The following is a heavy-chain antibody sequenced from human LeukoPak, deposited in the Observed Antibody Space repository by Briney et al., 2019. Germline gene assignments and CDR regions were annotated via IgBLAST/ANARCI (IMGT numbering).Heavy chain of an antibody. CDR2: VFPKTGAT. Sequence: GASVKVSCKASGHTFTSYYIHWVRQDPGQGLEWMGWVFPKTGATNSAQKFQGRITMTRDTSISTVYLELSSPRSDDTAVYYCARDKSNWQENWFDPWGQGTRVIVSS. J-gene: IGHJ5*02. CDR3: ARDKSNWQENWFDP. V-gene: IGHV1-2*02. D-gene: IGHD5-24*01. CDR1: GHTFTSYY.